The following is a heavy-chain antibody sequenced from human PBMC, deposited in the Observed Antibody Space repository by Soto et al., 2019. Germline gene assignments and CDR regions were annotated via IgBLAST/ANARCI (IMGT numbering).Heavy chain of an antibody. J-gene: IGHJ4*02. CDR2: ISAYNGNT. D-gene: IGHD6-19*01. CDR3: ASAVAGTGIKFNY. V-gene: IGHV1-18*01. Sequence: ASVKVSCKSSGDTFTSYAFSWVRQAPGQGLEWMGWISAYNGNTEYAHNLQGRVTMTTDTSTTTAYMELRSLKSDYTAVYYCASAVAGTGIKFNYWGQGSLVTVSS. CDR1: GDTFTSYA.